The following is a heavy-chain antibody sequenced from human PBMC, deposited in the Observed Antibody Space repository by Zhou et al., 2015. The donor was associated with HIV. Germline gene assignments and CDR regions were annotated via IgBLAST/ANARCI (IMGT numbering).Heavy chain of an antibody. D-gene: IGHD6-13*01. CDR2: INPNSGGT. Sequence: QVQLVQSGAEVKKPGASVKVSCKASGYTFTGYYMHWVRQAPGQGLEWMGRINPNSGGTNYAQKFQGRVTMTRDTSISTAYMELSRLRSDDTAVYYCAVPSFWKQLDEYDYFDYWGQGTLVTVSS. CDR1: GYTFTGYY. V-gene: IGHV1-2*06. CDR3: AVPSFWKQLDEYDYFDY. J-gene: IGHJ4*02.